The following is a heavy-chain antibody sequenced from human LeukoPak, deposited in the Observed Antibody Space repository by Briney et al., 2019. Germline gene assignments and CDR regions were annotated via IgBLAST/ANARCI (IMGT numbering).Heavy chain of an antibody. D-gene: IGHD3-3*01. Sequence: GRSLRLSCAASAFPFSSYGMHWVRQAPGKGLEWVAVISYDGSNKYYADSVKGRFTISRDNSKNTLYLQMNSLRAEDTAVYYCAKGSPSDFWSGCLVYWGQGTLVTVSS. CDR1: AFPFSSYG. J-gene: IGHJ4*02. CDR3: AKGSPSDFWSGCLVY. CDR2: ISYDGSNK. V-gene: IGHV3-30*18.